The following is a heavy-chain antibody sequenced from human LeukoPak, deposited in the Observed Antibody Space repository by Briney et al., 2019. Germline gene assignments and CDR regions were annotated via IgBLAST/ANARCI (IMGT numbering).Heavy chain of an antibody. J-gene: IGHJ4*02. D-gene: IGHD3-9*01. CDR1: GFTFSSYA. CDR2: ISGSGGST. V-gene: IGHV3-23*01. Sequence: GRSLRLSCAASGFTFSSYAMSSVRQAPGKWLEWVSAISGSGGSTYYADSVKGRFTISRANSKNTLYLQMNSLRAEDTAVYYCAREGRRVFTGFLRSDYFDYWGQGTLVTVSS. CDR3: AREGRRVFTGFLRSDYFDY.